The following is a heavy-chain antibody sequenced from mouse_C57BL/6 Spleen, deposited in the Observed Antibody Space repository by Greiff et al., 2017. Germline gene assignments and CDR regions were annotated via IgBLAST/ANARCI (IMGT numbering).Heavy chain of an antibody. D-gene: IGHD1-1*01. J-gene: IGHJ1*03. V-gene: IGHV5-12*01. CDR2: ISNGGGST. CDR3: ARGGYGSSHWCFDV. Sequence: EVKLVESGGGLVQPGGSLKLSCAASGFTFSDYYMYWVRQTPEKRLEWVAYISNGGGSTYYPDTVKGRFTISRDNAKNTLYLQMSRLKSEDTAMYYCARGGYGSSHWCFDVWGTGTTVTVSS. CDR1: GFTFSDYY.